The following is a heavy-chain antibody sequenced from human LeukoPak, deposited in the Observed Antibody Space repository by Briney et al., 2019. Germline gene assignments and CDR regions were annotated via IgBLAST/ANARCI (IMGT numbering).Heavy chain of an antibody. D-gene: IGHD3-10*01. CDR2: IRTDGLET. Sequence: PGGSLRLSCVASGLTFNNYWMHWVRQAPGKGLVWVSRIRTDGLETSYADSVKGRFTVSRDNAKNILYLQMNSLRAEDTAVYYCARAPGYFGSGSSSGADYFDYWGQGTLVTVSS. J-gene: IGHJ4*02. CDR1: GLTFNNYW. V-gene: IGHV3-74*01. CDR3: ARAPGYFGSGSSSGADYFDY.